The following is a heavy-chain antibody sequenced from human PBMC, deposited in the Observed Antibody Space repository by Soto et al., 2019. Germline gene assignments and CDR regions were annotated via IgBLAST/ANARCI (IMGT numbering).Heavy chain of an antibody. CDR1: GFTFRSYV. D-gene: IGHD2-8*01. Sequence: EVQLLESGGGLVQPGGSLRLSCAASGFTFRSYVMTWVRQAPGMGLGWVSLISGSGDSTYYADSVKGRFTISRDNSKNTVYLQMNSLRAEDTAAYYCAKGGYTNLYGYFDFWGQGALVTVAS. J-gene: IGHJ4*02. CDR3: AKGGYTNLYGYFDF. CDR2: ISGSGDST. V-gene: IGHV3-23*01.